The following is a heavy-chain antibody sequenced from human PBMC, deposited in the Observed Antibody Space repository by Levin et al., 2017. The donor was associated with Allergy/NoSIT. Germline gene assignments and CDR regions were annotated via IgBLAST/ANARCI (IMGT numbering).Heavy chain of an antibody. CDR3: AKGRAVGGSTGLDYFDY. CDR2: ISWDGGST. V-gene: IGHV3-43*01. J-gene: IGHJ4*02. D-gene: IGHD4-23*01. Sequence: GGSLRLSCAASGFTFDDYTMHWVRQAPGKGLEWVSLISWDGGSTYYADSVKGRFTISRDNSKNSLYLQINSLRTEDTALYYCAKGRAVGGSTGLDYFDYWGQGTLVTVSS. CDR1: GFTFDDYT.